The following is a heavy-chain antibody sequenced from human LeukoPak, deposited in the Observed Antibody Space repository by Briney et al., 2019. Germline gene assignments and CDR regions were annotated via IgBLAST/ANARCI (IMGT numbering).Heavy chain of an antibody. V-gene: IGHV3-23*01. CDR2: ISGGGTTT. Sequence: TGGSLRLSCAASGFTFSSYAMNWVRQAPGKGLEWVSGISGGGTTTYYADCVKGRFTISRDNSKNTLYLQMNSLRAEDTAVYYCAKDWGYTTMVSYYFDYWGQGALVTVSS. CDR1: GFTFSSYA. CDR3: AKDWGYTTMVSYYFDY. D-gene: IGHD5-18*01. J-gene: IGHJ4*02.